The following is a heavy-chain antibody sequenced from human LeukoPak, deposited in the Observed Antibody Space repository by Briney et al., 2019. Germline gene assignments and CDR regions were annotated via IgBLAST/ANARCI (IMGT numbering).Heavy chain of an antibody. CDR2: IYHSGST. V-gene: IGHV4-30-2*01. CDR1: GGSISSGGYY. J-gene: IGHJ5*02. Sequence: SETLSLTCTVSGGSISSGGYYWSWIRQPPGKGLEWIGYIYHSGSTYYNPSLKSRVTTSVDRSKNQFSLKLSSVTAADTAVYYCARDGALGNWFDPWGQGTLVTVSS. CDR3: ARDGALGNWFDP.